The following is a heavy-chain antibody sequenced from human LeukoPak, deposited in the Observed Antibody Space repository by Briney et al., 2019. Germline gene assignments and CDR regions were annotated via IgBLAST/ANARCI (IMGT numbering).Heavy chain of an antibody. Sequence: SETLSLTCTVSGGSLSSYYWSWLRQPPGKGLEWIGYIYTSGSTNYNPSLKSRVTISVDTSKNQFSLKLSSVTAADTAVYYCARSYYDILTGYYPDYWGQGTLVTVSS. D-gene: IGHD3-9*01. CDR1: GGSLSSYY. J-gene: IGHJ4*02. V-gene: IGHV4-4*09. CDR3: ARSYYDILTGYYPDY. CDR2: IYTSGST.